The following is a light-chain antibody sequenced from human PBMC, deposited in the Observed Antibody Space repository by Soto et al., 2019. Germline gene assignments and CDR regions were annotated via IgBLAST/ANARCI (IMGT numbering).Light chain of an antibody. J-gene: IGKJ1*01. CDR2: AAS. V-gene: IGKV1-27*01. CDR1: QGISNY. Sequence: DIQMTQSPSSLSASVGDSVTITCRASQGISNYLSWYQQTPGKVPKLLIYAASTLQSGVPSRFSGSGYGTDFTLTITSLQPEDVATYYCQKYDRAPRTFGQGTKVEIK. CDR3: QKYDRAPRT.